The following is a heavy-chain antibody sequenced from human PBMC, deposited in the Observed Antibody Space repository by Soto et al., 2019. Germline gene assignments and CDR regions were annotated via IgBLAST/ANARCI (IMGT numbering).Heavy chain of an antibody. CDR1: SLNTSRLG. D-gene: IGHD3-10*01. V-gene: IGHV2-5*02. CDR2: IYWDDAK. Sequence: SLNTSRLGVGWIRQPPGKALEWLALIYWDDAKHYSPSLSGRLTITKDTSKNQVVLTMTNMDPVDTGTYFCAHRPFRGVVFDSWGQGTLVTVSS. CDR3: AHRPFRGVVFDS. J-gene: IGHJ5*01.